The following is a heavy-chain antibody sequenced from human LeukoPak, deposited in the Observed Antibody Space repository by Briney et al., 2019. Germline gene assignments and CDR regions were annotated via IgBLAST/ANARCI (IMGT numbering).Heavy chain of an antibody. V-gene: IGHV1-18*01. D-gene: IGHD3-22*01. Sequence: ASVKVSCKASGYTFTRYGISWVRQAPGHGLEWMGWISAYNGNINYAQKVQGRVTMTTDTSTSTAYMELRSLRSDDTAVYYCAREYYYDSSGYPGDYYYYYMDVWGKGTTVTVSS. CDR2: ISAYNGNI. J-gene: IGHJ6*03. CDR1: GYTFTRYG. CDR3: AREYYYDSSGYPGDYYYYYMDV.